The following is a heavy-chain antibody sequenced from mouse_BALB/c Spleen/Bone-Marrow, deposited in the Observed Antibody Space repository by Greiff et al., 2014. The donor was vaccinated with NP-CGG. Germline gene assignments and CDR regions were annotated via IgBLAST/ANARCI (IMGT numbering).Heavy chain of an antibody. J-gene: IGHJ4*01. D-gene: IGHD2-14*01. Sequence: QVQLQQSGAELARPGASVKLSCKASGYTFTSYWMQWVKQRPGQGLEWIGAIYPGDGDTRFTQKFKGKATLTADKSSSTAYMQLSSLASEDSVVYYCARAKRYGEMDYWGQGTTVTVSS. CDR3: ARAKRYGEMDY. V-gene: IGHV1-87*01. CDR2: IYPGDGDT. CDR1: GYTFTSYW.